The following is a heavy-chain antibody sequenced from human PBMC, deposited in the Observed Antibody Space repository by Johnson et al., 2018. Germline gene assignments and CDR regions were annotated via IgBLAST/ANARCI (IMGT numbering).Heavy chain of an antibody. D-gene: IGHD3-3*01. CDR1: GFTFSSYG. CDR3: AKYEGSDAFDI. Sequence: QVQLVQSGGGVVQPGRSLRLSCAASGFTFSSYGMHWVRQAPGKGLEWVAVISYDGSNKYYADSVKGRFTISRDNSKTTLYLQMNSLRAEDTAVYYCAKYEGSDAFDIWGQGTMVTVSS. J-gene: IGHJ3*02. CDR2: ISYDGSNK. V-gene: IGHV3-30*18.